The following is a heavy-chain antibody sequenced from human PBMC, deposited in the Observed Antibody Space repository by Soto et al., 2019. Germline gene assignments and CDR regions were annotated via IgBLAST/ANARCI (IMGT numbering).Heavy chain of an antibody. J-gene: IGHJ5*02. CDR1: GGSISSYY. V-gene: IGHV4-59*01. Sequence: ASETLSLTCTVSGGSISSYYWSWIRQPPGKGLEWIGYIYYSGSTNYNPSLKSRVTISVDTSKNQFSLKLSSVTAADTAVYYCARLSRGGIGGSRIWFDPWGQGTLVTVSS. CDR2: IYYSGST. CDR3: ARLSRGGIGGSRIWFDP. D-gene: IGHD3-10*01.